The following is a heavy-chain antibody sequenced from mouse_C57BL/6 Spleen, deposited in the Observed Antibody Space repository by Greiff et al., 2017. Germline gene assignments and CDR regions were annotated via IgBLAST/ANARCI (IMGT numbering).Heavy chain of an antibody. CDR3: ESIYYGNYFLDY. CDR1: GYTFTSYR. V-gene: IGHV1-53*01. Sequence: VQLQQPGTELVKPGASVKLSCKASGYTFTSYRMHWVKQSPGQGLEWIGNINPSNGGTNYNEKFKSKATLTVDKSSSTAYMQLSSLTSADSAVXYCESIYYGNYFLDYWGKGTTLTVSS. CDR2: INPSNGGT. D-gene: IGHD2-1*01. J-gene: IGHJ2*01.